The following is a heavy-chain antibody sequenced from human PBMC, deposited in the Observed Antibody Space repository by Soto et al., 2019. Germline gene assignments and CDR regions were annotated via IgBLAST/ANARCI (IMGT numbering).Heavy chain of an antibody. Sequence: SVKVSCKVSRYTLTELSMHWVRQAPGQGLEWMGRIIPILGIANYAQKFQGRVTITADKSTSTAYMELSSLRSEDTAVYYCARGEDIVVVVGPNWFDPWGQGTLVTVSS. CDR3: ARGEDIVVVVGPNWFDP. V-gene: IGHV1-69*04. D-gene: IGHD2-15*01. J-gene: IGHJ5*02. CDR2: IIPILGIA. CDR1: RYTLTELS.